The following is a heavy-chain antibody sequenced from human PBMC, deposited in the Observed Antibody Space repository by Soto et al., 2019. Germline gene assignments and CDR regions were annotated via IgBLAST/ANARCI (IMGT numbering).Heavy chain of an antibody. V-gene: IGHV3-21*01. CDR2: ISSSSSYI. CDR3: ARVGTIPYYYYMDV. D-gene: IGHD1-1*01. Sequence: GGSLRLSCAASGFTFSSYIMNWVRQAPGKGLEWVSSISSSSSYIYYADSVKGRFTISRDNAKNSLYLQMNSLRAEDTSVYYCARVGTIPYYYYMDVWGKGTTVTVSS. CDR1: GFTFSSYI. J-gene: IGHJ6*03.